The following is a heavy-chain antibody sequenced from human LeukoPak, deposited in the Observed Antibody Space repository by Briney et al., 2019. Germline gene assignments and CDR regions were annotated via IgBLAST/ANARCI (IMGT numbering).Heavy chain of an antibody. D-gene: IGHD3-10*01. CDR1: GFTFSSHW. CDR2: IKSDGSER. CDR3: AREEWFGELSKFDY. V-gene: IGHV3-7*01. J-gene: IGHJ4*02. Sequence: GGSLRLSCAASGFTFSSHWMSWVRQAPGKGLEWVANIKSDGSERYYVDSVKGRFTISRDSAKNSLSLQMNSLRGEDTALYYCAREEWFGELSKFDYWGQGTLVTVSS.